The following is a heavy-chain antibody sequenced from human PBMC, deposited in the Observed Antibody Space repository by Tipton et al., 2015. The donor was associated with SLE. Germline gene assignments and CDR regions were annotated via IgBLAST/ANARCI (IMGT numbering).Heavy chain of an antibody. CDR1: GFTVSSNY. J-gene: IGHJ4*02. CDR3: ASGPGPYYFDY. V-gene: IGHV3-53*04. Sequence: SLRLSCAASGFTVSSNYMSWVRQAPGKGLEWVSVIYSGGGTYYADSVKGRFTISRHNSKNTLYLQMNSLRVEDTAVYYCASGPGPYYFDYWGQGTLVTVSS. CDR2: IYSGGGT.